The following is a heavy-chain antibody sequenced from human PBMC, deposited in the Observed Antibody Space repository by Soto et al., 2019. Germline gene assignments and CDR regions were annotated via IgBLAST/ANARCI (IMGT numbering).Heavy chain of an antibody. CDR3: ARDYYYGSSGYYYVPWFDP. Sequence: SETLSLTCTVSGGSISSYYWSWIRQPPGRGLEWIGYIYYSGSTNYNPSLKSRVTISVDTSKNQFSLKLSSVTAADTAVYYCARDYYYGSSGYYYVPWFDPWGQGTLVTVSS. J-gene: IGHJ5*02. D-gene: IGHD3-22*01. CDR1: GGSISSYY. CDR2: IYYSGST. V-gene: IGHV4-59*01.